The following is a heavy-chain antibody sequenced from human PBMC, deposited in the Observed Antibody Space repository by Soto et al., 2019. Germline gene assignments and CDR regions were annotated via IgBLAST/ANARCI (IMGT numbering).Heavy chain of an antibody. CDR3: ATALNYGSGSYSGSAYYFDL. D-gene: IGHD3-10*01. CDR2: FDPEDALT. CDR1: GHRFTELS. V-gene: IGHV1-24*01. Sequence: ASVKVSCKASGHRFTELSMHWVRQAPGKGLEWMGGFDPEDALTIYAQKFQGRVKMAEDASTDTAYLDLSGLRSDDTAVYYCATALNYGSGSYSGSAYYFDLWGQGTLVTVSS. J-gene: IGHJ4*02.